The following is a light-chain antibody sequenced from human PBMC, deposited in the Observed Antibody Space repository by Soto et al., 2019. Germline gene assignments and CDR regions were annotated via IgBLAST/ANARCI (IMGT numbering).Light chain of an antibody. V-gene: IGKV3-20*01. J-gene: IGKJ1*01. CDR1: QNIDNNY. CDR2: DAS. Sequence: EIVLTQSPDSLSLSPGERATLSCSASQNIDNNYLVWYQQRPPLAPRLLLYDASVRATGIPDRFSGSGSGTDFTLSISRLEPEDFGVYYCQQCECSPRTCGQGTKVEVK. CDR3: QQCECSPRT.